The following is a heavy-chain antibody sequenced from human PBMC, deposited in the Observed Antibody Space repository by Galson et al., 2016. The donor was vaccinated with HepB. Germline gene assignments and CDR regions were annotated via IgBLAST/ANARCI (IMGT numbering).Heavy chain of an antibody. D-gene: IGHD2-2*01. Sequence: SVKVSCKASGYTFSRYPMHRVRQAPGQSLEWMGWINPGNGNAKYPQKFQGRVTMTTDTSTSKAYMELRSLRSDDTAVYYCARDPRKIRYQLLEIYYYYYAMDVWGQGTTVTVSS. CDR1: GYTFSRYP. J-gene: IGHJ6*02. CDR2: INPGNGNA. V-gene: IGHV1-3*01. CDR3: ARDPRKIRYQLLEIYYYYYAMDV.